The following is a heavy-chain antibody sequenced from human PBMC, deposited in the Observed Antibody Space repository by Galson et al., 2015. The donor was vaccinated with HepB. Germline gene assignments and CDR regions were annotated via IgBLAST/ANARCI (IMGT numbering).Heavy chain of an antibody. J-gene: IGHJ6*02. V-gene: IGHV3-23*01. CDR3: GKALRPTAIRYFVVDV. D-gene: IGHD3-10*01. Sequence: SLRLSCAASGFTFSSYAMSWVRQPPGRGLEWVSDIGGSATTFYADSVKGRFTISRDSSKNTLYLQMNSLTADDTAVYYCGKALRPTAIRYFVVDVWGQGTTVTVSS. CDR2: IGGSATT. CDR1: GFTFSSYA.